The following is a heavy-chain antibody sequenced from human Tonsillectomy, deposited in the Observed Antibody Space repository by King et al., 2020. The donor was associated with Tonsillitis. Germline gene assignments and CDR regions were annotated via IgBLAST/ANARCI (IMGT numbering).Heavy chain of an antibody. CDR3: VRDTTSYYDFWSGYYNAFDI. CDR1: GFTSSSYS. V-gene: IGHV3-21*01. J-gene: IGHJ3*02. D-gene: IGHD3-3*01. CDR2: ISSSSRYI. Sequence: VQLVESGGGLVKPGESLRLSCAASGFTSSSYSMNWVRQAPGKGLEWVSSISSSSRYIYYADPVKGRFTISRDNAKNSLYLQMNSLRAEDTAVYYCVRDTTSYYDFWSGYYNAFDIWGQGTMVTVSS.